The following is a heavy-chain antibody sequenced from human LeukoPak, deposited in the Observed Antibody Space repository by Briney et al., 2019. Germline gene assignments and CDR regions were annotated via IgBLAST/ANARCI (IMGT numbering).Heavy chain of an antibody. V-gene: IGHV1-46*01. CDR1: GYTFTNYY. CDR3: ARGPHKRTYDRDNWFDP. D-gene: IGHD3-3*01. J-gene: IGHJ5*02. Sequence: GASVKVSCKASGYTFTNYYMVWVRQAPGQGLEWMGIINPSSGTTNYAQKFQGRVTMTRDMSTSTVYMELSSLRSEDTAVYYCARGPHKRTYDRDNWFDPWGQGTLVTVSS. CDR2: INPSSGTT.